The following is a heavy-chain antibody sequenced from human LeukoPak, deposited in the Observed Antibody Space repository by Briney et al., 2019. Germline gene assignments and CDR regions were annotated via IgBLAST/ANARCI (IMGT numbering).Heavy chain of an antibody. CDR1: GFTFSTYG. J-gene: IGHJ4*02. CDR3: VRERREAVAGTGPFDY. D-gene: IGHD6-19*01. Sequence: GGSLRLSCAASGFTFSTYGMHWVRQVTGKGLEWVSGVATAGDTYYARSVKGRFTISRDFANNSLFLQMNSLRAGDTAVYFCVRERREAVAGTGPFDYWGQGTLVTVSS. CDR2: VATAGDT. V-gene: IGHV3-13*01.